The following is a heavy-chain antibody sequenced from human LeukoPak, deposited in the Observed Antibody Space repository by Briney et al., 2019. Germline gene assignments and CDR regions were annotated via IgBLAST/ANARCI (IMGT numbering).Heavy chain of an antibody. V-gene: IGHV3-23*01. CDR2: ISGSGGST. J-gene: IGHJ4*02. Sequence: PGGSLRLSCAASGFTFSSYAMSWVRQAPGKGLEWVSGISGSGGSTYYADSVKGRFTISRDNSKNTLYLQMNSLRAEDTAVYYCAKVWGSYHSVDYWGQGTLVTVSS. CDR3: AKVWGSYHSVDY. CDR1: GFTFSSYA. D-gene: IGHD3-16*02.